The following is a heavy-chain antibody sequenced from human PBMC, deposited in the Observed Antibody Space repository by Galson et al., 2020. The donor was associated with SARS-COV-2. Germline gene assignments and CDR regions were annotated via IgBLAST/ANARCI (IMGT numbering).Heavy chain of an antibody. D-gene: IGHD3-22*01. V-gene: IGHV4-34*01. CDR2: INHSGST. Sequence: SETLSLTCAVYGGSFSGYYWSWIRQPPGKGLEWIGEINHSGSTNYNPSLKSRVTISVDTSKNQFSLKLSSVTAADTAVYYCARGREDSSGYYSAYFDYWGQGTLVTVSS. CDR1: GGSFSGYY. CDR3: ARGREDSSGYYSAYFDY. J-gene: IGHJ4*02.